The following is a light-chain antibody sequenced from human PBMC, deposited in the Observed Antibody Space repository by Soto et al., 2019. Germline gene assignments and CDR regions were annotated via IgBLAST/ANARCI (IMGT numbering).Light chain of an antibody. J-gene: IGLJ3*02. CDR1: NSDVGGYNY. CDR3: CSYAGIPPWV. Sequence: QSVLTQPRSVSGSPGQSVTISCTGTNSDVGGYNYVSWYQQYPGKAPKLMIYDVSKRPSGVPDRFSGSKSGNTASLTISGLQAEDEADYYCCSYAGIPPWVFGGGTQLTV. V-gene: IGLV2-11*01. CDR2: DVS.